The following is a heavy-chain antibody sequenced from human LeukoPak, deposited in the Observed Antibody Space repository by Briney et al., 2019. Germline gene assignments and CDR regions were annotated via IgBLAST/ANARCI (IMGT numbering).Heavy chain of an antibody. CDR3: ASRIAAAGPRFDY. D-gene: IGHD6-13*01. CDR1: GFTFSSYA. V-gene: IGHV3-23*01. CDR2: ISGSGGST. J-gene: IGHJ4*02. Sequence: GGSLRLSCAASGFTFSSYAMSWVRQAPGKGLEGVSAISGSGGSTYYADSVEGRFTISRDNSKTTLYLQMNSLRAEDTAVYYCASRIAAAGPRFDYWGQGTLVTVSS.